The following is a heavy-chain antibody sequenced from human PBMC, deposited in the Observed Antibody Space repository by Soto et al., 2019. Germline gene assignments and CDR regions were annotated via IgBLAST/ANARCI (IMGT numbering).Heavy chain of an antibody. Sequence: QVQLVESGGGVVQPGRSLRLSCAASGFTFSSYGMHWVRQAPGKGLEWVAVIWYDGSNKYYADSVKGRFTISRDNSKNTLYLQMNGLRAEDTAVYYCARDGQYSSGWYSYWGQGTLVTVSS. D-gene: IGHD6-19*01. J-gene: IGHJ4*02. CDR2: IWYDGSNK. CDR1: GFTFSSYG. V-gene: IGHV3-33*01. CDR3: ARDGQYSSGWYSY.